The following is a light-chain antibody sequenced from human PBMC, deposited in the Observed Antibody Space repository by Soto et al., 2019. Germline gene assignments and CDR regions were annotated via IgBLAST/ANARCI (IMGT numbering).Light chain of an antibody. CDR3: QQYGSSPPT. J-gene: IGKJ2*01. Sequence: EVVLTQSPGTLSLSPGERATLSYRAPQYFNTRYLAWYQQNPGQAPRLLIYDTSSRATGIADRFSASGSGTDFTLTISRLEPEDFAVYICQQYGSSPPTFGQGTKVDIK. CDR2: DTS. V-gene: IGKV3-20*01. CDR1: QYFNTRY.